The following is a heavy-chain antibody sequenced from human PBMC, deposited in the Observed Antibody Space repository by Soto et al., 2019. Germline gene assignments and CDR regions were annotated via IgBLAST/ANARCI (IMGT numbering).Heavy chain of an antibody. CDR2: INAGNGNT. J-gene: IGHJ4*02. CDR3: ARDGGSGWPPQFDY. D-gene: IGHD6-19*01. Sequence: GASVKVSCKASGCTFTSYAMHWVRQAPGQRLEWMGWINAGNGNTKYSQKFQGRVTITRDTSTSTAHMELSSLRSEDTAVYYCARDGGSGWPPQFDYWGQGTLVTVSS. V-gene: IGHV1-3*01. CDR1: GCTFTSYA.